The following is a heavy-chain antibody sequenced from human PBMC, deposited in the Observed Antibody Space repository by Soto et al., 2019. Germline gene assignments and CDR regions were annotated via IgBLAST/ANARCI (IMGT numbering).Heavy chain of an antibody. D-gene: IGHD2-2*01. CDR1: GYTFTTYD. Sequence: QVHLVQPGAEVKKPGASVKVSCKASGYTFTTYDLTWVRQAPGQGLEWVGRIGTYKGDTKYSQKLQGRVTMTIDTSTSTAYMELRSLRSDDTAVYYCARDKFSSTGTSFDYWGQGTLVTVSS. CDR3: ARDKFSSTGTSFDY. V-gene: IGHV1-18*01. J-gene: IGHJ4*02. CDR2: IGTYKGDT.